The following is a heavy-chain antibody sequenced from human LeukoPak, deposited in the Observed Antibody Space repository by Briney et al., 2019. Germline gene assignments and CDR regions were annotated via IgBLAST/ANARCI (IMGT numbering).Heavy chain of an antibody. CDR3: ARDEIGYGGKFH. CDR2: MYHSGSP. D-gene: IGHD4-23*01. V-gene: IGHV4-38-2*02. Sequence: SETLSLTCTVSGYSISSGYYWGWIRQPPGKGLEWIGSMYHSGSPYYNPSLKSRVTISVDTSKNQFSLKLSSVTAADTAVYYCARDEIGYGGKFHWGQGTLVTVSS. J-gene: IGHJ4*02. CDR1: GYSISSGYY.